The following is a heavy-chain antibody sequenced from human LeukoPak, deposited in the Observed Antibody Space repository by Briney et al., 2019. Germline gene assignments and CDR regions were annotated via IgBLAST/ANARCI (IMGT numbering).Heavy chain of an antibody. CDR3: ARGATTVTTIADNWFDP. Sequence: PGGSLRLSCAASGFTFSSYAMSWVRQAPGKGLEWVSYISSSGSTIYYADSVKGRFTISRDNAKNSLYLQMNSLRAEDTAVYYCARGATTVTTIADNWFDPWGQGTLVTVSS. CDR1: GFTFSSYA. D-gene: IGHD4-11*01. J-gene: IGHJ5*02. CDR2: ISSSGSTI. V-gene: IGHV3-48*03.